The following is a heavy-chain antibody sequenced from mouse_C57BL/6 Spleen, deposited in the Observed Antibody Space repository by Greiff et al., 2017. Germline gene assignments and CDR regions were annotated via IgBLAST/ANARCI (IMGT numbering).Heavy chain of an antibody. V-gene: IGHV1-82*01. CDR1: GYAFSSSW. CDR3: ARKGGSSYYFDY. Sequence: QVQLQQSGPELVKPGASVKLSCKASGYAFSSSWMNWVKQRPGKGLEWIGRIYPGDGDTNYNGKFKGKATLTADKSSSTAYMHLSSLTSEDSAVYFCARKGGSSYYFDYWGQGTTLTVSS. CDR2: IYPGDGDT. D-gene: IGHD1-1*01. J-gene: IGHJ2*01.